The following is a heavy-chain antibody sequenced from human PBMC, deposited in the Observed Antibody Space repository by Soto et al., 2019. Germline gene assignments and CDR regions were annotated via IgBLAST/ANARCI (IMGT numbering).Heavy chain of an antibody. Sequence: QAQLQESVPGLVKPSETLSLTCTVSGDSSSSDYWSWNRQPPGKGLEWIGYMYYSGGTNYNPSLKSRVTIKIDRTKRQVSLELNSVTASDTAVYYCAGHRKTAMVFESWGQGTLVAVSS. CDR2: MYYSGGT. V-gene: IGHV4-59*08. CDR3: AGHRKTAMVFES. CDR1: GDSSSSDY. D-gene: IGHD5-18*01. J-gene: IGHJ4*02.